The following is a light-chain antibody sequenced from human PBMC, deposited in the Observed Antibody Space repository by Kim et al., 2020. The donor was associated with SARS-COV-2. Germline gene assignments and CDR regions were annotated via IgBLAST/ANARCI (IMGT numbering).Light chain of an antibody. Sequence: PAATLACTWHSNNVGGHGAAWLQQPPGHPPELLYYRKNNRPSGIAERFSASSSGNTASLTITGLQPEDEADYYCSAWDSSLSAWVFGGGTQLTVL. V-gene: IGLV10-54*04. CDR2: RKN. CDR3: SAWDSSLSAWV. CDR1: SNNVGGHG. J-gene: IGLJ3*02.